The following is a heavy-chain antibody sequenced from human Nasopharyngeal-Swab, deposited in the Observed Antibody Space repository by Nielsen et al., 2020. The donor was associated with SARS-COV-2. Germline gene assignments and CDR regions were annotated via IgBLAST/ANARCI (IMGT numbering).Heavy chain of an antibody. CDR1: GYSFTAYW. J-gene: IGHJ6*02. D-gene: IGHD2-15*01. V-gene: IGHV5-51*01. CDR2: NYPGDSDT. Sequence: GGSLRLSCKGSGYSFTAYWIGGVRQRPGKGLEWMGINYPGDSDTRYSPSFQGQDTISADKSISTAYLQWSSLKASDTAIYYCARHLFPRGDYYGMDVWGQGTTVTVSS. CDR3: ARHLFPRGDYYGMDV.